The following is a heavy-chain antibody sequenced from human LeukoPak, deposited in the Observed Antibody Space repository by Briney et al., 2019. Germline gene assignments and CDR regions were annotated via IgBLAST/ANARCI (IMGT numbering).Heavy chain of an antibody. D-gene: IGHD2-15*01. V-gene: IGHV1-69*13. Sequence: ASVKVSCKASGGTFSSYAISRVRQAPGQGLEWTGGIIPIFGTANYAQKFQGRVTITADESTSTAYMELSSLRSEDTAVYYCARVSGGSGSYVDYWGQGTLVTVSS. J-gene: IGHJ4*02. CDR1: GGTFSSYA. CDR2: IIPIFGTA. CDR3: ARVSGGSGSYVDY.